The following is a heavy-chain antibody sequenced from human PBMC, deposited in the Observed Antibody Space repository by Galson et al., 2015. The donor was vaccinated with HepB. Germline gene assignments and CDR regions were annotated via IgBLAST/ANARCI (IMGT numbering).Heavy chain of an antibody. J-gene: IGHJ4*02. Sequence: ETLSLTCAVSGGSISSSNWWSWVRQPPGKGLEWIGEIYHSGSTNYNPSLKSRVTISVDKSKNQFSLKLSSVTAADTAAYYCARVTQRITIFGVVITFDNWGQGTLVTVPS. CDR3: ARVTQRITIFGVVITFDN. CDR2: IYHSGST. V-gene: IGHV4-4*02. CDR1: GGSISSSNW. D-gene: IGHD3-3*01.